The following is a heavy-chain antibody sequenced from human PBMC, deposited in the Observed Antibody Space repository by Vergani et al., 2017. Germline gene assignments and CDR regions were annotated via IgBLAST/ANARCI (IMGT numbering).Heavy chain of an antibody. V-gene: IGHV3-33*01. CDR1: GFTFSSYG. Sequence: QVQLVESGGGVVQPGRSLRLSCAASGFTFSSYGMHWVRQAPGKGLEWVAVIWYDGSNKYHADSVKGRFTISRDNSKNTLYLQMNSLRAEDTAVYYCARDEGYYDSSRFDYWGQGTLVTVSS. CDR3: ARDEGYYDSSRFDY. J-gene: IGHJ4*02. D-gene: IGHD3-22*01. CDR2: IWYDGSNK.